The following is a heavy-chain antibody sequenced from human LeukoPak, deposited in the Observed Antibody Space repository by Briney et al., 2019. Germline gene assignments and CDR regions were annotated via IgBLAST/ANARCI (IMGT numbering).Heavy chain of an antibody. CDR1: GGSISSGGYY. J-gene: IGHJ4*02. V-gene: IGHV4-31*03. CDR3: ARVARNYYGSRSDTFDY. CDR2: IYYSGST. D-gene: IGHD3-10*01. Sequence: SETLSLTCTVSGGSISSGGYYWSWIRQHPGKGLEWIGYIYYSGSTYYNPSLKSRVTISVDTSKNLFSLKLSSVTAADTAVYYCARVARNYYGSRSDTFDYWGQGTLVTVSS.